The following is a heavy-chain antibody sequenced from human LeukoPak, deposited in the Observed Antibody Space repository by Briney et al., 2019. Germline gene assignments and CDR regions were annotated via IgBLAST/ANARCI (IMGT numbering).Heavy chain of an antibody. J-gene: IGHJ4*02. CDR1: GGSICSYF. V-gene: IGHV4-59*08. CDR2: IQNSGTT. D-gene: IGHD2-15*01. CDR3: ARHGGAYSFDF. Sequence: SETLSLTCSVSGGSICSYFWSWIRQPPGKGLEWIAYIQNSGTTYYNPSLKSRVTISVDTSKNQFSLKVNSMTAADTAVYYCARHGGAYSFDFWGQGALVTVSS.